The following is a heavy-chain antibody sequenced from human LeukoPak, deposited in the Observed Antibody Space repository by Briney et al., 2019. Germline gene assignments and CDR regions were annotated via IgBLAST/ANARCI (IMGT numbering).Heavy chain of an antibody. D-gene: IGHD3-22*01. Sequence: TGGSLRLSCAASGFTFSSYAMSWVRQAPGKGLEWVSAISGSGDSTYYADSVKGRFTISRDNSKNTLYLQMDSLRAVDTAVYYCAKLTNYDSSGFDPWGQGTLVTVSS. CDR3: AKLTNYDSSGFDP. J-gene: IGHJ5*02. CDR2: ISGSGDST. CDR1: GFTFSSYA. V-gene: IGHV3-23*01.